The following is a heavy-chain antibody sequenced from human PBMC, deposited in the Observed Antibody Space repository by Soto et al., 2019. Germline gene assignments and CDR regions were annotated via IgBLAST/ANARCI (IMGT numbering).Heavy chain of an antibody. D-gene: IGHD6-13*01. J-gene: IGHJ2*01. CDR3: AGSPGTYWYFPL. V-gene: IGHV3-23*01. CDR2: ISGSGDST. Sequence: GGSLRLSCAASGFTFSAYAMGWVRQAQGRGLEWVSAISGSGDSTYYADSVKGRFTISRDNSKNTLYLQMSTLRAEDTAVYYCAGSPGTYWYFPLWGRGTLVTVSS. CDR1: GFTFSAYA.